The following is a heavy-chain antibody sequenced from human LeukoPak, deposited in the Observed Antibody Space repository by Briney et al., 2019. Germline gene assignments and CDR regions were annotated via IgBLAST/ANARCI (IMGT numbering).Heavy chain of an antibody. V-gene: IGHV3-11*05. CDR1: GFTFSDYY. Sequence: PGGSLRLSCAASGFTFSDYYMSWIRQAPGKGLEWVSFISSTSSYIKDADSVEGRFTISRDNAKKSLYLQMNSLRAEDTAVYYCARDSSGWSVDYWGQGTLVTVSS. CDR2: ISSTSSYI. CDR3: ARDSSGWSVDY. D-gene: IGHD6-19*01. J-gene: IGHJ4*02.